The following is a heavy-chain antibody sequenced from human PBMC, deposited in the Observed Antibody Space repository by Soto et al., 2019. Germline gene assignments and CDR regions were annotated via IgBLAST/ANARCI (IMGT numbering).Heavy chain of an antibody. V-gene: IGHV4-59*01. CDR2: IYYSGIT. Sequence: QVQLQESGPGLVKPSETLSLTCTVSGGSISSYYWSWIRQPPGKGLEWIGYIYYSGITNYNPSLKGRVXTSXDXSKNQFSLKLSSVTAADTAVYYCARYKSNYYYGMDVWGQGTTVTVS. CDR3: ARYKSNYYYGMDV. D-gene: IGHD1-20*01. J-gene: IGHJ6*02. CDR1: GGSISSYY.